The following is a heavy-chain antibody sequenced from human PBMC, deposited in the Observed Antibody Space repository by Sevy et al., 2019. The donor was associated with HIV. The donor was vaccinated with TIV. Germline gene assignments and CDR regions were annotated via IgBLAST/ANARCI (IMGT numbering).Heavy chain of an antibody. CDR3: ARFYDFWSDSPPPHYDYAVDA. CDR1: GFKFSDYY. CDR2: SDFSGNNI. V-gene: IGHV3-11*01. Sequence: GGSLRLSCLASGFKFSDYYMAWIRQVPGKGLEWDSYSDFSGNNIYNVDSVEGRFTLSRDNAENSLYLQMNSLTAEDTAVYYCARFYDFWSDSPPPHYDYAVDAWGQGTTVTVSS. D-gene: IGHD3-3*01. J-gene: IGHJ6*01.